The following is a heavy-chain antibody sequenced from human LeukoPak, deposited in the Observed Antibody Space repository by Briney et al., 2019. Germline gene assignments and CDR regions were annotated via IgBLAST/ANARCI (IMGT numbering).Heavy chain of an antibody. D-gene: IGHD6-6*01. CDR2: INHSGST. Sequence: KPSETLSLTCAVYGGSFSGYYWSWIRQPPGKGLEWIGEINHSGSTNYNPSLKSRVTISVDTSKNQFSLKLSSVTAADTAVYYCARRGLRYSSSSRSSAFDYWGQGTLVTVSS. CDR1: GGSFSGYY. CDR3: ARRGLRYSSSSRSSAFDY. J-gene: IGHJ4*02. V-gene: IGHV4-34*01.